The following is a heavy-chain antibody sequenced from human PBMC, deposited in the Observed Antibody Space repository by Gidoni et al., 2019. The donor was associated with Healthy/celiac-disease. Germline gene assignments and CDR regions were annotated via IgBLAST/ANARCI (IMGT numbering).Heavy chain of an antibody. Sequence: QVQLVESGGGVVQPGRCLRLSCAASGFTFSSYGMPGVRQAPGKGLEWVAVISYDGSNKYYADSVKGRFTISRDNSKNTLYLQMNSLRAEDTAVYYCARPAGRWLALYNWFDPWGQGTLVTVSS. CDR3: ARPAGRWLALYNWFDP. D-gene: IGHD6-19*01. CDR2: ISYDGSNK. V-gene: IGHV3-30*03. J-gene: IGHJ5*02. CDR1: GFTFSSYG.